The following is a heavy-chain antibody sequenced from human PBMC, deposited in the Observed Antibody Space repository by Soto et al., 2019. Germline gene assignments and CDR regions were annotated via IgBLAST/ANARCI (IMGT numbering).Heavy chain of an antibody. CDR2: IYPGDSDT. J-gene: IGHJ6*02. V-gene: IGHV5-51*01. Sequence: GESLKISCQGSGYSFIDYWIGWVRQMPGKGLEWMGVIYPGDSDTRYSPSFQGQVTISADKSISTAYLQWSSLKASDTAMYYCAGGGVRGVITRTRDYYGMDVWGQGTTVTVS. D-gene: IGHD3-10*01. CDR1: GYSFIDYW. CDR3: AGGGVRGVITRTRDYYGMDV.